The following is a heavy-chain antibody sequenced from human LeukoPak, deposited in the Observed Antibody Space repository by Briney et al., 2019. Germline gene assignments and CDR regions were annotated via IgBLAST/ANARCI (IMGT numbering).Heavy chain of an antibody. CDR2: INPNGGGT. Sequence: GASVKVSCKAFGYSFTDYYMHWVRQAPGQGLEWVGWINPNGGGTKYAQKFQGRVTMTRDTSINTVYMELTSLRSDDTAVYFCASKGDGYCRGTICQGAFDFWGQGTMVTVSS. J-gene: IGHJ3*01. CDR1: GYSFTDYY. CDR3: ASKGDGYCRGTICQGAFDF. D-gene: IGHD2-2*01. V-gene: IGHV1-2*02.